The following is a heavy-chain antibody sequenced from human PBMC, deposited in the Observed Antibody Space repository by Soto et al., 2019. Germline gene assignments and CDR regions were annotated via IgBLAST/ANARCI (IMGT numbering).Heavy chain of an antibody. CDR3: AKEATNDQWELLHFDS. Sequence: VGSLRLSCAASGFSFIDHYMDCLRQAPGNDLEWLGRIRNKANGYTTEYAASVRGRIRISRDDSKNSLFLQVTHLKIEDPAVYFCAKEATNDQWELLHFDSWGQGNLVTVSS. CDR1: GFSFIDHY. CDR2: IRNKANGYTT. V-gene: IGHV3-72*01. J-gene: IGHJ4*02. D-gene: IGHD1-26*01.